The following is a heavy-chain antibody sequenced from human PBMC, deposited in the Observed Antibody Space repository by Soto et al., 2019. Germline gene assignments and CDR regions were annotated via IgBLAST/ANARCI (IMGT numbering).Heavy chain of an antibody. CDR1: GFTFSSYG. J-gene: IGHJ2*01. Sequence: QVQLVESVGGVVQPGRSLRLSCAASGFTFSSYGMHWVRQAPGKGLEWVAVIWYDGSNKYYADSVKGRFTISRDNSKNTLYLQMNSLRAEDTAVYYCASSYGYCSGGSCYLDDWYFDLWGRGTLVTVSS. V-gene: IGHV3-33*01. D-gene: IGHD2-15*01. CDR2: IWYDGSNK. CDR3: ASSYGYCSGGSCYLDDWYFDL.